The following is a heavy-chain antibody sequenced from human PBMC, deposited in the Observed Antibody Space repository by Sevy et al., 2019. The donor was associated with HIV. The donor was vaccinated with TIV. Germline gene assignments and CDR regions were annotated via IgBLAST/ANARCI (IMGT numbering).Heavy chain of an antibody. D-gene: IGHD2-8*01. V-gene: IGHV3-23*01. CDR3: ARQGCTKPHDY. CDR1: GFTFSKYS. Sequence: PGGSLRLSCAASGFTFSKYSMSWVRQPPGKGLGWVSTLSFGGGEINYADSVKGRFTISRDNSKSSVYLQMNNLRPEDTAVYYCARQGCTKPHDYWGQGTLVTVSS. J-gene: IGHJ4*02. CDR2: LSFGGGEI.